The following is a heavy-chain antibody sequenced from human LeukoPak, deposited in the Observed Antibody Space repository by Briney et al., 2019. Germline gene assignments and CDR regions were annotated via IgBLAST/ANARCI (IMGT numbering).Heavy chain of an antibody. Sequence: ASVKVSCKASGYSFRDYGINWVRQAPGQGLEWMGWISGDSYDTKYEQKLHGRVTMSTDTSTSTAHMELRSLRSDDTAVYYCARNRTGTFDFWGQGTLVTVSS. CDR1: GYSFRDYG. CDR3: ARNRTGTFDF. D-gene: IGHD3-10*01. CDR2: ISGDSYDT. V-gene: IGHV1-18*01. J-gene: IGHJ4*02.